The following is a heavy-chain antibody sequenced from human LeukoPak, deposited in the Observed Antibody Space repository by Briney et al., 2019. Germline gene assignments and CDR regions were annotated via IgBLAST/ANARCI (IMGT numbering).Heavy chain of an antibody. Sequence: GGSLRLSCAASGFSFSDYAMSWVRQAPGKGLEYISTILYNHATYYADSVKGRFTISRDNSKNTLYLQMNSLRAEDTAVYYCARDARVATISRGHRADYFDYWGQGTLVTVSS. D-gene: IGHD5-12*01. CDR2: ILYNHAT. CDR3: ARDARVATISRGHRADYFDY. V-gene: IGHV3-23*01. CDR1: GFSFSDYA. J-gene: IGHJ4*02.